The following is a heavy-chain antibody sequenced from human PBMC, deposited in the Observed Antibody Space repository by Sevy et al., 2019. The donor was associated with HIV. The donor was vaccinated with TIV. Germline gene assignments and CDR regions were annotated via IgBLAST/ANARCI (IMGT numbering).Heavy chain of an antibody. Sequence: SETLSLTCTVSGGSISSYYWSWIRQPPGKGVEWIGYIYYSGSTNYNPSLKSRVTISVDTSKNQFSLKLSSVTAADTAVYYCARAPGMVRGVITDYYFDYWGQGTLVTVSS. CDR2: IYYSGST. CDR1: GGSISSYY. J-gene: IGHJ4*02. CDR3: ARAPGMVRGVITDYYFDY. D-gene: IGHD3-10*01. V-gene: IGHV4-59*01.